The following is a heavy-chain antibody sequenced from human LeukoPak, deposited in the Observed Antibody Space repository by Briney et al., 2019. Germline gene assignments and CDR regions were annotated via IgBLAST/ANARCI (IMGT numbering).Heavy chain of an antibody. CDR2: ISYDGSNK. D-gene: IGHD3-10*01. CDR1: GFTFSSYA. Sequence: GGSLRLSCAASGFTFSSYAMHWVRQAPGKGLEWVAVISYDGSNKYYADSVKGRFTISRDNSKNTLYLQMNSLRAEDTAVYYCARENYYGSGSSYYYYGMDVWGQGTTVTVSS. V-gene: IGHV3-30-3*01. J-gene: IGHJ6*02. CDR3: ARENYYGSGSSYYYYGMDV.